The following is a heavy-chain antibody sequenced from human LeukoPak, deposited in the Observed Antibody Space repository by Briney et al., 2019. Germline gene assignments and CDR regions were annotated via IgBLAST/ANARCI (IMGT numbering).Heavy chain of an antibody. CDR3: VRGTGY. Sequence: GRSLRLSCSVSGFTPSTYVMPWVRQAPGKGREYVSAISRNGDNTSYTATLTARFTISRDNSKNSLYLQMSSLRADDTAVYYCVRGTGYWGEGTLVTVSS. J-gene: IGHJ4*02. CDR1: GFTPSTYV. CDR2: ISRNGDNT. V-gene: IGHV3-64D*06.